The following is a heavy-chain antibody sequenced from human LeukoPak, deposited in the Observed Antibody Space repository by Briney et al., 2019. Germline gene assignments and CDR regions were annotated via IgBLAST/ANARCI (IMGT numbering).Heavy chain of an antibody. Sequence: GGSLRLSCAASGFTFSSYAMSWVRQAPGKGLEWVSAISGSGGSTYYADSVKGRFTISRDNSKNTLYLQMNSLRAEDTAVYYCAKALRYSSGWGAFDYWGQGTLVTVSS. CDR2: ISGSGGST. CDR1: GFTFSSYA. J-gene: IGHJ4*02. V-gene: IGHV3-23*01. CDR3: AKALRYSSGWGAFDY. D-gene: IGHD6-25*01.